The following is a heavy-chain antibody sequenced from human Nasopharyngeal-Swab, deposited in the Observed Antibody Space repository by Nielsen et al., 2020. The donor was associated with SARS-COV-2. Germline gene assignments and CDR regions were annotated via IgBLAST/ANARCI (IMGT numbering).Heavy chain of an antibody. V-gene: IGHV3-64D*06. J-gene: IGHJ6*02. CDR3: VKDQGDFWSGYYWSYYGMDV. D-gene: IGHD3-3*01. Sequence: GGSLRLSCSASGFTFSSYAMHWVRQAPGEGLEYVSAISSNGGSTYYADSVKGRFTISRDNSKNTLYLQMSSLRAEDTAVYYCVKDQGDFWSGYYWSYYGMDVWGQGTTVTVSS. CDR1: GFTFSSYA. CDR2: ISSNGGST.